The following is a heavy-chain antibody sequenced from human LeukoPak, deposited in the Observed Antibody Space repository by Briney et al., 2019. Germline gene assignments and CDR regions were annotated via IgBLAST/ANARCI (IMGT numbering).Heavy chain of an antibody. CDR2: MNPNSGNT. CDR1: GYTFTSYD. J-gene: IGHJ4*02. CDR3: ARGLGYSSGYSSFDY. D-gene: IGHD6-19*01. V-gene: IGHV1-8*01. Sequence: ASVKVSCKASGYTFTSYDINWVRQATGQGLEWMGWMNPNSGNTGYAQKFQGRVTMTRNTSISTVYMELSSLRSEDTAVYYCARGLGYSSGYSSFDYWGQGTLVTVSS.